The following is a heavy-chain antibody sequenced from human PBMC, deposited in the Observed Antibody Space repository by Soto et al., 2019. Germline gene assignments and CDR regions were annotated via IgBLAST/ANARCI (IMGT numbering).Heavy chain of an antibody. CDR2: VYYTGST. Sequence: PSETLSLTCTVSGGSVSSGSYYWSWIRQFPGKGLEWIGYVYYTGSTNYNPSLKSRVTISVDASKSQFSLKLSSVTAADTALYYCARTDMGTMFFDYWGQGTMVTVYS. V-gene: IGHV4-61*01. CDR1: GGSVSSGSYY. J-gene: IGHJ4*02. CDR3: ARTDMGTMFFDY. D-gene: IGHD2-15*01.